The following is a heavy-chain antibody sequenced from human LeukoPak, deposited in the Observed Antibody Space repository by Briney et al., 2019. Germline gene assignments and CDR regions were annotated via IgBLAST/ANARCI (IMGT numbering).Heavy chain of an antibody. J-gene: IGHJ4*02. CDR2: ISGSGDNT. D-gene: IGHD3-22*01. Sequence: GGSLRLSCAASGFTFSNYAMSWVRQAPGKGLEWVSAISGSGDNTYYADSVKGRFTISRDNSKNTLYLQMNSLRAEDTAVYYCAKDLNPRDYYDTSGQEFFDYWGQGTLVTVSS. CDR3: AKDLNPRDYYDTSGQEFFDY. CDR1: GFTFSNYA. V-gene: IGHV3-23*01.